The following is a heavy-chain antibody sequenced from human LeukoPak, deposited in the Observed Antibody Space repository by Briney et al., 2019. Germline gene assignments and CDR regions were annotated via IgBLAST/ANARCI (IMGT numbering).Heavy chain of an antibody. CDR2: FDPEDGET. CDR3: ATSVLGPAACWFDP. Sequence: ASVKVSCKVSGYTLTELSMHWVRQAPGKGLEWMGGFDPEDGETIYAQKFQGRVTMTEGTSTDTAYMELSSLRSEDTAVYYCATSVLGPAACWFDPWGQGTLVTVSS. D-gene: IGHD2-2*01. J-gene: IGHJ5*02. CDR1: GYTLTELS. V-gene: IGHV1-24*01.